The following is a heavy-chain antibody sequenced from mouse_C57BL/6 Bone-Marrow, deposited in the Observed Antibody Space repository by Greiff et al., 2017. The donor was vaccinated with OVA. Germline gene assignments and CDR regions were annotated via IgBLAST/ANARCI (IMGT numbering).Heavy chain of an antibody. CDR2: IYPGDGDT. D-gene: IGHD1-1*01. CDR1: GYAFSSSW. J-gene: IGHJ1*03. V-gene: IGHV1-82*01. CDR3: ARLERYYGSSTSDWYFDF. Sequence: QVQLQQSGPELVKPGASVKISCKASGYAFSSSWMNWVKQRPGKGLEWIGRIYPGDGDTNYNGKFKGKATLTADKSSSTAYMQLSSLTSEDSAVYYCARLERYYGSSTSDWYFDFWGTGTTVTVSS.